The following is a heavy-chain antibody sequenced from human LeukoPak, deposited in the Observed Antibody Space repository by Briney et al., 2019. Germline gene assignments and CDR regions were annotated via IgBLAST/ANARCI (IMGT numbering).Heavy chain of an antibody. J-gene: IGHJ4*02. V-gene: IGHV1-2*06. D-gene: IGHD6-6*01. CDR2: INPNSGGT. CDR1: GYTFTGYY. Sequence: ASVKVSCKASGYTFTGYYMHWVRQAPGQGLEWMGRINPNSGGTNYAQKFQGRVTLTRDTSISTAYMELSRPRSDDTAVYYCASLQYSSSPTDYWGQGTLVTVSS. CDR3: ASLQYSSSPTDY.